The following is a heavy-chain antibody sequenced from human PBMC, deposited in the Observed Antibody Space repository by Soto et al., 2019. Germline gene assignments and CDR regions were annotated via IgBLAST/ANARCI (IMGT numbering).Heavy chain of an antibody. CDR1: GGSISSYY. CDR2: IYYSGST. J-gene: IGHJ4*02. V-gene: IGHV4-59*08. D-gene: IGHD5-18*01. Sequence: PSETLSLTCTVSGGSISSYYWSWIRQPPGKGLEWIGYIYYSGSTNYNPSLKSRVTISVDTSKNQFSLKLSSVTAADTAVYYCARHSMVTSFDYWGQGTLVTVSS. CDR3: ARHSMVTSFDY.